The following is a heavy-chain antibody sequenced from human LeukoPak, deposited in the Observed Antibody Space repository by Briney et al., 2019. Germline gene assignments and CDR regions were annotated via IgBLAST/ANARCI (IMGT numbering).Heavy chain of an antibody. CDR3: AKDFAAGGEGWAFDI. J-gene: IGHJ3*02. D-gene: IGHD6-19*01. CDR1: GFTFSSYG. V-gene: IGHV3-30*18. Sequence: GRSLRLSCAASGFTFSSYGMHWVRQAPGKGLEWVAVISYDGSNKYYADSVKGRFTISRDNSKNTLYLQMNSLRAEDTAVYYCAKDFAAGGEGWAFDIWGQGTMVTVSS. CDR2: ISYDGSNK.